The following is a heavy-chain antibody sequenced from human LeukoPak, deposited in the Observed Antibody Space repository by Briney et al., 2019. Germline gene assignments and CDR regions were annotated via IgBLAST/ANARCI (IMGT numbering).Heavy chain of an antibody. J-gene: IGHJ4*02. CDR2: IYWDDDK. CDR1: GFSLSTSGVG. Sequence: SGPTLVNPTQTLTLTCTFSGFSLSTSGVGVGWIRQPPGKALEWLALIYWDDDKRYSPSLKSRLHITKDTSKSQVVLTMTNMDPVDTASYYCAFRRGSSTGFDYWGQGTLVTVSS. V-gene: IGHV2-5*02. CDR3: AFRRGSSTGFDY. D-gene: IGHD2-2*01.